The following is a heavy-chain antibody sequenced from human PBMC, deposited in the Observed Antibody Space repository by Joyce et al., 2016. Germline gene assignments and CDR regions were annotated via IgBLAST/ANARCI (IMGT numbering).Heavy chain of an antibody. V-gene: IGHV1-3*01. CDR1: GYPFTNND. CDR2: VSGGSGDT. D-gene: IGHD2-15*01. J-gene: IGHJ4*02. CDR3: ARGRTLLD. Sequence: QVQLVQSGAEVTKPGASVRVSCKASGYPFTNNDIHWVRQAPGQSLEWMGWVSGGSGDTKYSQKFQGRLTFTRDTSATTAYMDLSSLRIEDTAHYYCARGRTLLDWGQGTLVTVSS.